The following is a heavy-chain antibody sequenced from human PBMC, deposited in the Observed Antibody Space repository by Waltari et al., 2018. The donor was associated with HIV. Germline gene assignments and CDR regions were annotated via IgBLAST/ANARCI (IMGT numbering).Heavy chain of an antibody. V-gene: IGHV4-39*07. CDR2: IYYTGNT. D-gene: IGHD4-17*01. Sequence: QLRLQESGPRLVKPSETLSLTCSVSGGSISSNVYHWGWICQSPGKGLEWIGSIYYTGNTYYKPSLKRRVTISIDTSKNQFSLRLTSVTAADTAIYYCVAQDYSDSVDWWGQGTLVTVFS. CDR1: GGSISSNVYH. CDR3: VAQDYSDSVDW. J-gene: IGHJ4*02.